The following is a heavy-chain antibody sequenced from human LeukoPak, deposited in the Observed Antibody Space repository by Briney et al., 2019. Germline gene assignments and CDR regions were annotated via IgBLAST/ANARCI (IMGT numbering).Heavy chain of an antibody. Sequence: SETLSLTCAVDGGSFSGYYWSWIRQPPGKGLEWIGYIYTSGSTNYNPSLKSRVTISVDTSKNQFSLKLSSVTAADTAVYYCARRISDFWSGYGFDPWGQGTLVTVSS. J-gene: IGHJ5*02. V-gene: IGHV4-4*09. CDR3: ARRISDFWSGYGFDP. CDR1: GGSFSGYY. D-gene: IGHD3-3*01. CDR2: IYTSGST.